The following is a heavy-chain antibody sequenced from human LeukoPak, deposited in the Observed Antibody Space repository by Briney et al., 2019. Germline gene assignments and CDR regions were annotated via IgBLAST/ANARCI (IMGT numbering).Heavy chain of an antibody. V-gene: IGHV3-74*01. CDR3: AKDKVDDILTGYYKTFDY. CDR2: INDDGSTT. Sequence: GGSLRLSCAASGFTFSRSWMHWVRQAPGKGLVWVSRINDDGSTTSYADSVKGRFTISRDNSKNTLYLQMNSLRAEDTAVYYCAKDKVDDILTGYYKTFDYWGQGTLVTVSS. CDR1: GFTFSRSW. J-gene: IGHJ4*02. D-gene: IGHD3-9*01.